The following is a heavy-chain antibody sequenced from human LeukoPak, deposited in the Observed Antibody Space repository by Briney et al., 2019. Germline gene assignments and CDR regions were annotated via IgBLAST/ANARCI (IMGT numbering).Heavy chain of an antibody. CDR3: ARDKQDDILTGPDY. D-gene: IGHD3-9*01. CDR2: IYYSGST. CDR1: GVSISSSNSY. J-gene: IGHJ4*02. Sequence: SETLSLTCTVSGVSISSSNSYWGWIRQPPGKGLEWIGSIYYSGSTYYNPSLKSRVTISVDTSKNQFSLKLSSVTAADTAVYYCARDKQDDILTGPDYWGQGTLVTVSS. V-gene: IGHV4-39*07.